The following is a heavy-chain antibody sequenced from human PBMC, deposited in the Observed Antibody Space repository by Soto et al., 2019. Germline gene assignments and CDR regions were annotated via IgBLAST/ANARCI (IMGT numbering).Heavy chain of an antibody. CDR3: ARDGPPLFN. CDR1: GYTFTSYD. D-gene: IGHD3-10*02. V-gene: IGHV1-18*01. J-gene: IGHJ4*02. Sequence: ASVKVSCKASGYTFTSYDINWVRQATGQGLEWMGWISAYNGNTNYAQKLQGRVTMTTDTSTSTAYMELRGLRSDDKAVYYCARDGPPLFNWGQGTLVNVSS. CDR2: ISAYNGNT.